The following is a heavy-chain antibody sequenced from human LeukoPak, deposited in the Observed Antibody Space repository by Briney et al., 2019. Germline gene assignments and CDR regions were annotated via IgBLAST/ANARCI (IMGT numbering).Heavy chain of an antibody. CDR1: GGSISSYY. J-gene: IGHJ6*03. V-gene: IGHV4-59*01. D-gene: IGHD3-10*01. CDR3: ASDLSGRPYYYYYMDV. CDR2: IYYSGST. Sequence: SETLSLTCTVSGGSISSYYWSWIQQPPGKGLEWIGYIYYSGSTNYNPSLKSRVTISVDTSKNQFSLKLSSVTAADTAVYYCASDLSGRPYYYYYMDVWGKGTTVTVSS.